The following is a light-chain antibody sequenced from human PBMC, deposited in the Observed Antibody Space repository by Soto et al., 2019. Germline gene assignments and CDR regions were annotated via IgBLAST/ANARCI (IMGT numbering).Light chain of an antibody. V-gene: IGLV2-23*02. CDR1: SSDVGSYNL. CDR2: EVS. CDR3: CSYAGSSTFYV. Sequence: QSVLTQPASVSGSPGQSITISCTGTSSDVGSYNLVSWYQQHPGKAPKLMIYEVSKRPSGVSNRFSGSKSANTASLTISGLQAEDEADYYCCSYAGSSTFYVFGTGTKLTVL. J-gene: IGLJ1*01.